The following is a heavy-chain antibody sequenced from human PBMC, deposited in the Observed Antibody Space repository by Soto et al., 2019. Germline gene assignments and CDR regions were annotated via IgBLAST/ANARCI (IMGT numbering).Heavy chain of an antibody. D-gene: IGHD6-19*01. J-gene: IGHJ5*02. CDR2: TCFNGSKN. CDR3: GRGWGIAVPGTVSGP. V-gene: IGHV3-33*01. Sequence: GGSMNLSCASLSLPFVNYGMHWLLEAPSVGLEWSASTCFNGSKNNYVDSVKCRFIIAGDNSKNILFLEMNSLRVEDTAVYYCGRGWGIAVPGTVSGPWGQGTLVTVP. CDR1: SLPFVNYG.